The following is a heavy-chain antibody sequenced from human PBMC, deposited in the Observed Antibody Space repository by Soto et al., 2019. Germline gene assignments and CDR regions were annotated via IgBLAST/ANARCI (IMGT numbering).Heavy chain of an antibody. Sequence: SDNLFLTCTCSGVYCRCYYWSGIRQPPGKGLEWIGYIYYSGSTNYNPSLKSRVTISVDTSKNQFSLKLSSVTAADTAVYYCARYGSGSSVWFDPWGQGTLVTVS. CDR2: IYYSGST. D-gene: IGHD3-10*01. CDR3: ARYGSGSSVWFDP. CDR1: GVYCRCYY. J-gene: IGHJ5*02. V-gene: IGHV4-59*01.